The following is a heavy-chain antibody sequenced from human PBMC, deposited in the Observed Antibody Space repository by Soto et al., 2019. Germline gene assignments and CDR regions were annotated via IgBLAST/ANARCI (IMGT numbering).Heavy chain of an antibody. CDR2: INPIFGTA. Sequence: PSVKVSCKASGGTFSSYAISWVRQAPGQGLEWMGGINPIFGTANYAQKFQGRVTITADKSTSTAYMELSSLRSEDTAVYYCARDGYGGTFFDPWGQGTLVTVSS. J-gene: IGHJ5*02. CDR3: ARDGYGGTFFDP. V-gene: IGHV1-69*06. CDR1: GGTFSSYA. D-gene: IGHD4-17*01.